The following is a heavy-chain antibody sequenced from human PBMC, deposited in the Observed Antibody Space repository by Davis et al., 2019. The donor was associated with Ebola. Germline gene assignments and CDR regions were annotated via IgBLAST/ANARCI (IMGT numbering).Heavy chain of an antibody. CDR2: IWFDGTKK. V-gene: IGHV3-33*08. D-gene: IGHD2-2*01. CDR1: GFTFSTYG. Sequence: GESLKISCAASGFTFSTYGIHWVRQAPGKGLEWVALIWFDGTKKYYADSVKGRFTISRDNSKSTLYLQMDSLRADDTAVYYCARDAYGCSSTSCYYYYGMDVWGQGTTVTVSS. CDR3: ARDAYGCSSTSCYYYYGMDV. J-gene: IGHJ6*02.